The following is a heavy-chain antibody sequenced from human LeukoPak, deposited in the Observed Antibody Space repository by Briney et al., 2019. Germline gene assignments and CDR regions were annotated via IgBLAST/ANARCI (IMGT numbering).Heavy chain of an antibody. CDR1: GFTFSRYW. Sequence: HPGGSLRLSCAASGFTFSRYWMSWVRQVPRKGLEWVANIKQDGSEKYYVDSVKGRFTISRDNAKNSLYLQMNSLRAEDTAVYYCARSLLGGSYYFDYWGQGTLVTVSS. CDR3: ARSLLGGSYYFDY. D-gene: IGHD1-26*01. CDR2: IKQDGSEK. J-gene: IGHJ4*02. V-gene: IGHV3-7*03.